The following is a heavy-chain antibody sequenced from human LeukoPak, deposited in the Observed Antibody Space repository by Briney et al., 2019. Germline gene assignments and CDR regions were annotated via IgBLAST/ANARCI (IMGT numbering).Heavy chain of an antibody. J-gene: IGHJ5*02. V-gene: IGHV4-34*01. CDR2: INHSGST. Sequence: SETLSLTCAVYGGSFSGYYWSWIRQPPGKGLEWIGEINHSGSTNYNPSLKSRVTISVDTSKNQFSLKLSSVTAADTAVYYCARSAYNWNDDWFDLWGQGTLVTVSS. CDR1: GGSFSGYY. CDR3: ARSAYNWNDDWFDL. D-gene: IGHD1-1*01.